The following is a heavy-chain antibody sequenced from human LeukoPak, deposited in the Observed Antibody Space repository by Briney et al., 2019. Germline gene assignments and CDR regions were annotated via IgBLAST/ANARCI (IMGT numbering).Heavy chain of an antibody. J-gene: IGHJ4*02. V-gene: IGHV3-23*01. CDR2: ISASGGTT. D-gene: IGHD3-22*01. CDR1: GFTFSSYA. Sequence: GGSLRLSCAASGFTFSSYAMSWVRQAPGKGLEWVSGISASGGTTYYADSVKGRFTISRDNSKNTLYLQMNSLRAEDTAVYYCAKGQSSSGLRNYFDYWGQGTLVTVPS. CDR3: AKGQSSSGLRNYFDY.